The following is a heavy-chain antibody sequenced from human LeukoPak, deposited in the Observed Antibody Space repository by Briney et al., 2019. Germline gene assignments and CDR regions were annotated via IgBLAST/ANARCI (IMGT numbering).Heavy chain of an antibody. Sequence: PSETLSPTCGVFGGSFSGYYWTWIRQPPGKGLEWIGEINHSGNTTYNPSLKSRVTISVDTSKNQFSLKLSSVTAADTAVYYCARRPTYYYDTSGYYCFDYWGQGTLVTVSS. J-gene: IGHJ4*02. CDR2: INHSGNT. V-gene: IGHV4-34*01. CDR3: ARRPTYYYDTSGYYCFDY. D-gene: IGHD3-22*01. CDR1: GGSFSGYY.